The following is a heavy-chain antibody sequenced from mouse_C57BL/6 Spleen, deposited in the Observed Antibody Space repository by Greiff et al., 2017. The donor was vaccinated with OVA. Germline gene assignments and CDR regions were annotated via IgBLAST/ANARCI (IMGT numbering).Heavy chain of an antibody. D-gene: IGHD3-1*01. V-gene: IGHV1-15*01. CDR3: TSRADY. CDR1: GYTFTDYE. J-gene: IGHJ2*01. Sequence: QVQLQQSGAELVRPGASVTLSCKASGYTFTDYEMHWVKQTPVHGLEWIGAIDPETGGTAYNQKFKGKAILTADKSSSTAYMELRSQTSEDSAVYYCTSRADYWGQGTTLTVSS. CDR2: IDPETGGT.